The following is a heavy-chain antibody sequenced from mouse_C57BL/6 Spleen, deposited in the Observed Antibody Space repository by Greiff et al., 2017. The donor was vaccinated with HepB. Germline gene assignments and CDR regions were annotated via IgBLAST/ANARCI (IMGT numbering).Heavy chain of an antibody. CDR1: GYTFTSYG. Sequence: VQLQQSGAELARPGASVKLSCKASGYTFTSYGISWVKQRTGQGLEWIGEIYPRSGNTYYNEKFKGKATLTADKSSSTAYMELRSLTSEDSAVYFCVYYDYDYFDYWGQGTTLTVSS. J-gene: IGHJ2*01. D-gene: IGHD2-4*01. CDR3: VYYDYDYFDY. CDR2: IYPRSGNT. V-gene: IGHV1-81*01.